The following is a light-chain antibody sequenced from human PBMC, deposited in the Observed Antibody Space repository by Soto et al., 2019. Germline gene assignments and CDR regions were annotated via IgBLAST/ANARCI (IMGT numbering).Light chain of an antibody. Sequence: EIPMTQSHSSLSASVGDRFTITCRASQSISSYLSWYQQKPGKAPKLLINVASTLQSGVPSRFSGSGSGTDFTLAISSLQPEDFATYYCQQSSSTPQTFGGGTNVDIK. J-gene: IGKJ4*01. CDR3: QQSSSTPQT. V-gene: IGKV1-39*01. CDR2: VAS. CDR1: QSISSY.